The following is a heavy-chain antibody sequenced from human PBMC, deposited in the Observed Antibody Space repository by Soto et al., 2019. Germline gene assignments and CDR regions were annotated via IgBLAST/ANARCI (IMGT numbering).Heavy chain of an antibody. CDR3: AKDSPLDRGSWYYFDY. D-gene: IGHD6-13*01. V-gene: IGHV3-30*18. Sequence: QVQLVESGGGVVQPGRSLRLSCAASGFTFSSYGMHWVRQAPGKGLEWVAVISYDGSNKYYADSVKGRFTISRDNSKNTLYLQMNILRAEDTALYYCAKDSPLDRGSWYYFDYWGQGTLVTVSS. CDR2: ISYDGSNK. J-gene: IGHJ4*02. CDR1: GFTFSSYG.